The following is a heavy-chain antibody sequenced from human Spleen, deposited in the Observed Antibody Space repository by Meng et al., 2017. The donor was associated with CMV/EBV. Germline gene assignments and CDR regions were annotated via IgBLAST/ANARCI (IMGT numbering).Heavy chain of an antibody. D-gene: IGHD3-9*01. Sequence: CTASGYTFSGYYIHWVRQAPGQGLEWMGRVNPNIVVTNYAQKFRGRVTMTRDTSITTAYMELNRLGSDDTAVYYCARGRDFDWFELDYWGQGTLVTVSS. J-gene: IGHJ4*02. CDR3: ARGRDFDWFELDY. CDR1: GYTFSGYY. V-gene: IGHV1-2*06. CDR2: VNPNIVVT.